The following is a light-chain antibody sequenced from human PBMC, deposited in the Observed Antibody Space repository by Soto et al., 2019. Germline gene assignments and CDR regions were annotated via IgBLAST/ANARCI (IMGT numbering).Light chain of an antibody. Sequence: DIQMTQSPSTVSASVGDRITITCRASQSINTWLAWYRQRPGEAPQLLIYDVSTLAMGVPARFSGSGSGTDFTLSISRLQADDFATFYRQRYQTYSRTFGQGTKVEV. CDR3: QRYQTYSRT. CDR2: DVS. V-gene: IGKV1-5*01. CDR1: QSINTW. J-gene: IGKJ1*01.